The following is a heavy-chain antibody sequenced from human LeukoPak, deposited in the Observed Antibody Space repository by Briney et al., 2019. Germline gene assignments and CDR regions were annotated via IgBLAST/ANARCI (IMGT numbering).Heavy chain of an antibody. D-gene: IGHD5-24*01. Sequence: GGSLRLSCAASGFTFSNAWMSWVRQAPGKGLEWVGRIKSKTDGGTTDYAAPVRGRFTISRDDSKNTPYLQMNSLKTEDTAVYYCTTGVDGYNFDYWGQGTLVTVSS. CDR1: GFTFSNAW. CDR2: IKSKTDGGTT. V-gene: IGHV3-15*01. CDR3: TTGVDGYNFDY. J-gene: IGHJ4*02.